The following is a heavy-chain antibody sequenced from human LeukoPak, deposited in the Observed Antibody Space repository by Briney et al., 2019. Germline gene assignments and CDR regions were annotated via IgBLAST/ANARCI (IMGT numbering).Heavy chain of an antibody. CDR2: IIPILGIA. CDR3: AYQYYYDSSGYYSY. CDR1: GGTFSSYA. V-gene: IGHV1-69*04. Sequence: GASVKVSCKASGGTFSSYAISWVRQAPGQGLEWMGRIIPILGIANYAQKFQGRVTITADKSTSTAYMELSSLRSEDTAVYYCAYQYYYDSSGYYSYWGQGTLVTVSS. D-gene: IGHD3-22*01. J-gene: IGHJ4*02.